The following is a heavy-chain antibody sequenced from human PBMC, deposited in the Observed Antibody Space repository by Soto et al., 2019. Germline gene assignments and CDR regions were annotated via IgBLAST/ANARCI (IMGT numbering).Heavy chain of an antibody. Sequence: GGSLRLSCAASGFTFSTYWMHLVRQAPGTGLEWVSRIKGDGSSTSYADSVKGRFTISRDNAKNTLYLQMNSLGAEDTAVYWCARGIRNYYGVDVWGQGTTVTVSS. CDR3: ARGIRNYYGVDV. V-gene: IGHV3-74*01. CDR2: IKGDGSST. CDR1: GFTFSTYW. J-gene: IGHJ6*02.